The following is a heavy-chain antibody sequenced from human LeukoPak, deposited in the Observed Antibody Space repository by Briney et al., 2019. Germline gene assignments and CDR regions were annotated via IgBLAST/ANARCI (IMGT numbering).Heavy chain of an antibody. CDR2: IIPIFGTA. Sequence: GASVKVSCKASGGTFSSYAISWVRQAPGQGLEWMGGIIPIFGTANYAQKFQGRVTITADESTSTAYMELSSLRSEDMAVYYCAKTPVGMVTLDYWGQGTLVTVSS. V-gene: IGHV1-69*13. CDR3: AKTPVGMVTLDY. D-gene: IGHD5-24*01. CDR1: GGTFSSYA. J-gene: IGHJ4*02.